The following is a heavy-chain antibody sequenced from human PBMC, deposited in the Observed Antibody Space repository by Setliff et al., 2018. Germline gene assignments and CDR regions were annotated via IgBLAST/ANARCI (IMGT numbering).Heavy chain of an antibody. CDR2: ISSYTGKT. Sequence: ASVKVSCKTSGYTFNDYGITWVRQVPGQGLEWMGWISSYTGKTYYAEKLQGRVTLTTDTSTSTAYLDLRSLESDDTAVYYCSRLVRFCTKTTCQRASGGEFWGQGTLVTVSS. J-gene: IGHJ4*02. CDR3: SRLVRFCTKTTCQRASGGEF. CDR1: GYTFNDYG. D-gene: IGHD2-8*01. V-gene: IGHV1-18*01.